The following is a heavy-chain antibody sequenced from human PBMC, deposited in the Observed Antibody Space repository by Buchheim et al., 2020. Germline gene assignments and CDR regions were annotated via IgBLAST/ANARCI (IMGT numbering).Heavy chain of an antibody. CDR2: IYASGTT. CDR3: ARGSGIFDSTGHQDYYFTH. CDR1: GDSISTYY. V-gene: IGHV4-4*07. J-gene: IGHJ4*02. Sequence: QVQLQESGPGLVKPSETLSLTCSISGDSISTYYWSWIRQPAGKGLEWIGRIYASGTTSYNPSLSSRVTMSVDTSRNQFSLKLYSVTAADTAVYYCARGSGIFDSTGHQDYYFTHWGQGTL. D-gene: IGHD2/OR15-2a*01.